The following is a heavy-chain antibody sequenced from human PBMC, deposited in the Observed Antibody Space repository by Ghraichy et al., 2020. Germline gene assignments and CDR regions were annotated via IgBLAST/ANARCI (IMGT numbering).Heavy chain of an antibody. V-gene: IGHV3-30*18. Sequence: GESLNISCAASGFTFSSYGMHWVRQAPGKGLEWVAVISYDGSNKYYADSVKGRFTISRDNSKNTLYLQMNSLRAEDTAVYYCAKGLDSSSWYEGGAFDIWGQGTMVTVSS. CDR2: ISYDGSNK. D-gene: IGHD6-13*01. J-gene: IGHJ3*02. CDR1: GFTFSSYG. CDR3: AKGLDSSSWYEGGAFDI.